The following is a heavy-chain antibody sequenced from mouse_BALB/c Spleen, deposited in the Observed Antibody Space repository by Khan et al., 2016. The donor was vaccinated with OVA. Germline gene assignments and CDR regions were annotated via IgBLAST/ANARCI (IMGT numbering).Heavy chain of an antibody. D-gene: IGHD2-10*01. CDR2: IWSDGST. V-gene: IGHV2-6-1*01. J-gene: IGHJ4*01. Sequence: QVQLKESGPGLVAPSQSLSITCTISGFSLTNYGVHWVRQPPGKGLEWLVVIWSDGSTTYNSALKSRLSITTDNSARQVFLILNSLQTDDTAIYYCARQPYYHYYIMDYWGQGTSVTVSS. CDR1: GFSLTNYG. CDR3: ARQPYYHYYIMDY.